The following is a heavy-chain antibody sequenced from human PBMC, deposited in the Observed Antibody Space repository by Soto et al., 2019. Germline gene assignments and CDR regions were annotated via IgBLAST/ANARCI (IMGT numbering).Heavy chain of an antibody. CDR3: ARPRGSGSYYPDYWYFDL. Sequence: QVQLVQSGAEVKKPGASVKVSCKASGYTFTSYAMHWVRQAPGQRLEWMGWINAGNGNTKYSQKFQGRVTITRDTSASTAYMELSSLRSEDTAVYDCARPRGSGSYYPDYWYFDLWGRGTLVTVSS. V-gene: IGHV1-3*01. D-gene: IGHD3-10*01. CDR1: GYTFTSYA. CDR2: INAGNGNT. J-gene: IGHJ2*01.